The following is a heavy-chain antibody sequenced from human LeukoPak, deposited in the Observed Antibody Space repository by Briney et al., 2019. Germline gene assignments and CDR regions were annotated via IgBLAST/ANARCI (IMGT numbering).Heavy chain of an antibody. J-gene: IGHJ4*02. CDR2: ISGSGGST. D-gene: IGHD3-22*01. CDR1: GFTFSSYA. Sequence: GGSLRLSCAASGFTFSSYAMSWVRQAPGKGLEWVSAISGSGGSTYYADSVKGRFTISRDNSKNTLYLQMNSPRAEDTAVYYCAKDGRITMIVVVSCFDYWGQGTLVTVSS. CDR3: AKDGRITMIVVVSCFDY. V-gene: IGHV3-23*01.